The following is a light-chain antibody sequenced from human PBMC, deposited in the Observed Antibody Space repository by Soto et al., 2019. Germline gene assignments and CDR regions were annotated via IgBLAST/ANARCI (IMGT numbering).Light chain of an antibody. CDR3: QHYVSHPIT. J-gene: IGKJ5*01. CDR2: WAS. V-gene: IGKV4-1*01. CDR1: QSVLYSSNNKNY. Sequence: DIVMTLSPGSLAVSLGEMASINCKSSQSVLYSSNNKNYLAWYQQKPGQPPKXLIYWASTRESGVPDRFSGSGSGTDFTLTISRLEPEDFAVYYCQHYVSHPITFGQGTRLEIK.